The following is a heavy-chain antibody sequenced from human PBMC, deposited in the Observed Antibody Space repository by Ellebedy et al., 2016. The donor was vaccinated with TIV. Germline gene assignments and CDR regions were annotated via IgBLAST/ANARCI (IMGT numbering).Heavy chain of an antibody. Sequence: GESLKISCAASGFTFSRYWMSWVRQAPGKGLEWVANIKQDGSKKYYVDSVKGRFTISRDNAKNSLYLQMNSLRAEDTAVYYCARWGCGGDCYFDYWGQGTLVTVSS. CDR3: ARWGCGGDCYFDY. CDR1: GFTFSRYW. J-gene: IGHJ4*02. CDR2: IKQDGSKK. V-gene: IGHV3-7*01. D-gene: IGHD2-21*02.